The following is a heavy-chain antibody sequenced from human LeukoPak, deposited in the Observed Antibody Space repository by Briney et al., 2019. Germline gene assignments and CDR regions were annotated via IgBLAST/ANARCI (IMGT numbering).Heavy chain of an antibody. Sequence: PGGSLRLSCAASGFTFSNSYMSWVRQAPGKGLEWFSVIYSGGSTYYADSVKGRFTISRGNSKNTLYLQMNSLRAEDTAMYYCARRGNSGYSLDYWGQGTLVTVSS. J-gene: IGHJ4*02. CDR3: ARRGNSGYSLDY. D-gene: IGHD3-22*01. V-gene: IGHV3-53*01. CDR1: GFTFSNSY. CDR2: IYSGGST.